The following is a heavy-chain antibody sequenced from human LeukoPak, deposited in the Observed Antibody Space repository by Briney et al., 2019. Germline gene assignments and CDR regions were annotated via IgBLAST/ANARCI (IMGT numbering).Heavy chain of an antibody. CDR3: ARDKIVGATYFDY. D-gene: IGHD1-26*01. V-gene: IGHV3-7*01. Sequence: GGSLRLSCAASGFTFSSYWMSWVRQAPGKGLEWLANIKQDGSEKYYVDSVKGRFTISIDNAKNSLYLQMNSLRAEDTAVYYCARDKIVGATYFDYWGQGTLVTVSS. CDR1: GFTFSSYW. CDR2: IKQDGSEK. J-gene: IGHJ4*02.